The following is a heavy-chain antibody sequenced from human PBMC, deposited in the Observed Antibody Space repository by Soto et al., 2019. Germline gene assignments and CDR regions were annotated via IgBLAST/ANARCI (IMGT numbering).Heavy chain of an antibody. V-gene: IGHV4-39*07. Sequence: PSETLSLTCTVSGGSISSSSYCRGWIRQPPGKGLEWIGEINQSGSTNYNPSRKSRVTISVDTSKNQFSLKLSSVTAADTAVYYCARGASKYSSGRNFDYWGQGTLVTVSS. CDR1: GGSISSSSYC. CDR3: ARGASKYSSGRNFDY. CDR2: INQSGST. J-gene: IGHJ4*02. D-gene: IGHD6-19*01.